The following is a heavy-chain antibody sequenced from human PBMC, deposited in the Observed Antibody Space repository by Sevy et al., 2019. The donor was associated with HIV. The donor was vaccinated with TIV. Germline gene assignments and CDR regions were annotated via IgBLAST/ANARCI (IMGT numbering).Heavy chain of an antibody. CDR3: ARDLRVGSSLPGAEYFQH. V-gene: IGHV1-3*01. CDR2: INAGNGNT. J-gene: IGHJ1*01. CDR1: GYTFTSYA. D-gene: IGHD1-26*01. Sequence: ASVKVSCKASGYTFTSYAMHWVRQAPGQRLEWMGWINAGNGNTKYSQKFQGRVTITRDTSASTAYMELSSLRSEDTAVYYCARDLRVGSSLPGAEYFQHWGQGTLVTVSS.